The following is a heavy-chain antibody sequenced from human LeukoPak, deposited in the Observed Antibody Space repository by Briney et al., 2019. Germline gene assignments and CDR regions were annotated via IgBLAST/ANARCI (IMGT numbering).Heavy chain of an antibody. CDR2: ISYDGSYQ. CDR1: GLTFSAYG. J-gene: IGHJ4*02. CDR3: ARERRRDGYNYKDY. D-gene: IGHD5-24*01. V-gene: IGHV3-30*04. Sequence: GGSLRLSCAVSGLTFSAYGMHWVRQAPGKGLGWVAVISYDGSYQAYADSVKGRFTVSRDSSKNTLYLQLNSLRPEDTGLYYCARERRRDGYNYKDYWGQGTQVSVSS.